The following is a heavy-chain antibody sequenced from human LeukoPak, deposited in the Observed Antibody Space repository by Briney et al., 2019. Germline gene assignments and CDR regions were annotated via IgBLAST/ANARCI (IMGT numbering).Heavy chain of an antibody. CDR2: INPNSGGT. J-gene: IGHJ4*02. V-gene: IGHV1-2*02. CDR3: ARDCEHLASGWPGCFDY. CDR1: GYTFTGYY. D-gene: IGHD6-19*01. Sequence: ASVKVSCKASGYTFTGYYIHWVRQAPGQGLEWMGRINPNSGGTNYAQKLQGRVAMTRDTSISTAYMELSRLRSDDTAVYYCARDCEHLASGWPGCFDYWGQGTLVTVSS.